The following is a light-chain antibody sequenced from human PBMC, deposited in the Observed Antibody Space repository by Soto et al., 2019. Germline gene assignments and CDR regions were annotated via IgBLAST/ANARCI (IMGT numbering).Light chain of an antibody. J-gene: IGKJ1*01. CDR2: KAS. V-gene: IGKV1-5*03. CDR1: QTTSTW. CDR3: QQYNSYPWT. Sequence: DIQMTQSPSTLSASVGDRVTITCRASQTTSTWLAWYQQKAGKAPKVLIYKASSLESGVPSRFSGSGSGTEFTLTISSLQPDDFATYYCQQYNSYPWTFGQGTKVDIK.